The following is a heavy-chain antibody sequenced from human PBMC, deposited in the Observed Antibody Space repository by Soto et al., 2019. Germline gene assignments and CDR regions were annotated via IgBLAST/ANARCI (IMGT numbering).Heavy chain of an antibody. D-gene: IGHD3-10*01. J-gene: IGHJ3*02. CDR1: GFTFSIYA. Sequence: GVSLRLSCSASGFTFSIYAMILVRQAPGKGLEWVSAISGSGGSTYYADSVKGRFTISRDNSKNTLYLQMNSLRAEDTAVYYCAKVGSGMVAFDIWGQGTMVTVSS. CDR2: ISGSGGST. V-gene: IGHV3-23*01. CDR3: AKVGSGMVAFDI.